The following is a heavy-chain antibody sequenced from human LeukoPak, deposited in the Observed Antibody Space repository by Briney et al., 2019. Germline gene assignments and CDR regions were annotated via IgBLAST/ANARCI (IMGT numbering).Heavy chain of an antibody. J-gene: IGHJ4*02. CDR3: AREEALGSGSFDY. V-gene: IGHV4-39*07. Sequence: SETLSLTCTVSGGSISSSRDYWAWLRQPPGKGLEWIANIYYSGSTYYSPSLKSRVTISVDTSKNQFSLKLGSVTAADTAVYYCAREEALGSGSFDYWGQGALVTVSS. CDR1: GGSISSSRDY. CDR2: IYYSGST. D-gene: IGHD1-26*01.